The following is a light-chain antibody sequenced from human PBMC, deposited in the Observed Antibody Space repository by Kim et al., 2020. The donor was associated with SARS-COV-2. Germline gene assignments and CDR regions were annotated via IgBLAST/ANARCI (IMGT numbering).Light chain of an antibody. Sequence: QAGLTQPPSVSKGLRQTATLTCTGNSNNVGNQGAAWLQQHQGHPPKLLSYRNNNRPSGISERLSASRSGNTASLTITGLQPEDEADYYCSAWDSSLSAMVFGGGTPLTVL. CDR2: RNN. CDR1: SNNVGNQG. CDR3: SAWDSSLSAMV. V-gene: IGLV10-54*01. J-gene: IGLJ2*01.